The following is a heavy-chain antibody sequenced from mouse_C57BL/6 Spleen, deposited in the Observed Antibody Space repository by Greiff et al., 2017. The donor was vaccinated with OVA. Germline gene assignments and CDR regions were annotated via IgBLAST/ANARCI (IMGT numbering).Heavy chain of an antibody. D-gene: IGHD1-1*02. Sequence: QVQLQQPGAELVKPGASVKLSCKASGYTFTSYWMQWVKQRPGQGLEWIGEIDPSDSYTNYNQKFKGKATLTVDTSSSTAYMQLSSLTSEDSAVYYCARSSMVAYYFDYWGQGTTLTVSS. J-gene: IGHJ2*01. CDR1: GYTFTSYW. CDR3: ARSSMVAYYFDY. V-gene: IGHV1-50*01. CDR2: IDPSDSYT.